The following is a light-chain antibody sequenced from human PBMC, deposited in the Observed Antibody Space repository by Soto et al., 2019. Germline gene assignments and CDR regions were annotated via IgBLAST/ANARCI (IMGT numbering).Light chain of an antibody. CDR2: VAS. J-gene: IGKJ1*01. Sequence: DIQMTQSPSSLSASVGDRVTITCRASQSISSYLNWYQQKPGKATKLLIFVASSLQSGVPSRFSGSGSGTDFTLTISSLQPEDFATYYCQQSYSTWTFGQGTKVDI. CDR3: QQSYSTWT. CDR1: QSISSY. V-gene: IGKV1-39*01.